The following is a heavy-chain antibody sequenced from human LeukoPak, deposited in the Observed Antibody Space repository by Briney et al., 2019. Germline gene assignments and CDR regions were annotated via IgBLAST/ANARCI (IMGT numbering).Heavy chain of an antibody. V-gene: IGHV3-21*01. CDR1: GFTFSSYS. D-gene: IGHD5-18*01. CDR3: ARDRGKRVETSMVGFP. CDR2: ISSSSTYT. Sequence: GGSLRLSCAASGFTFSSYSMNWVRQAPGKGLEWVSSISSSSTYTYYADSVKGRFTISRDSAKNSLYLQMNNLRAEDTAVYYCARDRGKRVETSMVGFPWGQGTLVTVSS. J-gene: IGHJ5*02.